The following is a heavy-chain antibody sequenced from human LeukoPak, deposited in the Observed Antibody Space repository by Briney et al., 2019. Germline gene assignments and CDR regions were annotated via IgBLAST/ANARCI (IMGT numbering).Heavy chain of an antibody. D-gene: IGHD2-21*02. CDR3: ARAYCGGDCYIYYMDV. CDR1: GYSFTSYW. J-gene: IGHJ6*03. Sequence: GESLKISCKGSGYSFTSYWTGCVRQIPGKGLEWMGIIYPGDSDTRYSPSFQGQVTISADKPISTAYLQWSSLKASDTAMYYCARAYCGGDCYIYYMDVWGKGTTVTVSS. CDR2: IYPGDSDT. V-gene: IGHV5-51*01.